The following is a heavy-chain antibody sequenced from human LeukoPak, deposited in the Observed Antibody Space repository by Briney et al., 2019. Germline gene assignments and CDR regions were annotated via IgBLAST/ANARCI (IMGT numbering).Heavy chain of an antibody. D-gene: IGHD4-17*01. CDR3: ANPARDFADSGAITW. CDR1: GGSISSYY. Sequence: KSSETLSLTCTVSGGSISSYYWSWIRQPPGKGLEWIGYIYYSGSTNYNPSLKSRVTISADTSKNQFSLKLTSVTAADTAVYYCANPARDFADSGAITWWGQGTLVTVSS. CDR2: IYYSGST. V-gene: IGHV4-59*12. J-gene: IGHJ4*02.